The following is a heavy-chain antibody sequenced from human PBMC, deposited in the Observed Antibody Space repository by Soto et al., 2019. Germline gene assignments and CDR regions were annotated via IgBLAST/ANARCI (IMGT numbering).Heavy chain of an antibody. CDR3: ARDLSSSGVYAFDI. D-gene: IGHD6-19*01. Sequence: GGSLRLSCAASGFTFSSYSMNWVRQAPGKGLEWVSSISSSSSYIYYADSVKGRFTISRDNAKNSLYLQMNSLRAEDTAVYYCARDLSSSGVYAFDIWGQGTMVTVSS. J-gene: IGHJ3*02. CDR1: GFTFSSYS. CDR2: ISSSSSYI. V-gene: IGHV3-21*01.